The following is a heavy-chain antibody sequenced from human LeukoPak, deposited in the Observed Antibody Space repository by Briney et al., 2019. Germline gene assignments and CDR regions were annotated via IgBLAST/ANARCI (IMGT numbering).Heavy chain of an antibody. D-gene: IGHD4-17*01. CDR2: IRYHGSDK. Sequence: GGSLRLSCAASAFTFRSYGMHWVRQAPGKGLEWVAFIRYHGSDKYYADSVKDRFTISRDNSKNTLYLQMNSLRAEDTAVYYCARDRLHYGEYEKTFDYWGQGTLVTVSS. J-gene: IGHJ4*02. CDR3: ARDRLHYGEYEKTFDY. CDR1: AFTFRSYG. V-gene: IGHV3-30*02.